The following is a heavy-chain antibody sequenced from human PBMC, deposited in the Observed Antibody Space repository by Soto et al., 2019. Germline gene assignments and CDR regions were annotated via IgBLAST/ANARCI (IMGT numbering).Heavy chain of an antibody. CDR1: GYTFTNYG. CDR3: ARGVGSGSYYNQYNWFDP. Sequence: QVRLVQSGGEVKKPGASVKVSCKASGYTFTNYGISWVRQAPGQGLEWMGWINVYNGNTKYAQKVQGRVTMTTDTSTSTAYMGLRSLRSDDTAVYYCARGVGSGSYYNQYNWFDPWGQGTLVTVSS. J-gene: IGHJ5*02. CDR2: INVYNGNT. V-gene: IGHV1-18*01. D-gene: IGHD3-10*01.